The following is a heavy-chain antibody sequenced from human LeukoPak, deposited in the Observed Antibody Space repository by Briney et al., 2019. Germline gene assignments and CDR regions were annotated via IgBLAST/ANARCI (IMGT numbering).Heavy chain of an antibody. Sequence: GKSLRLSCAASGFTFSRYWIHWVRQAPGKGLEWVSGISWNSGSIGYADSVKGRFTISRDNAKNSLYLQMNSLRAEDTALYYCARRPTGYHFDYWGQGTLVTVSS. CDR2: ISWNSGSI. CDR1: GFTFSRYW. D-gene: IGHD3-9*01. J-gene: IGHJ4*02. V-gene: IGHV3-9*01. CDR3: ARRPTGYHFDY.